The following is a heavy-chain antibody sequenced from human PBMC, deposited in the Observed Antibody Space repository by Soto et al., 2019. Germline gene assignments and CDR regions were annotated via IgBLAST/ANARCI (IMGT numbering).Heavy chain of an antibody. D-gene: IGHD3-10*01. CDR1: GSTLTELS. Sequence: QVQLVQYGAEVKKPGASVKVSCKVSGSTLTELSMHWVRPATGKGLAWMGGFDPEDGETIYAQKFQGRVTMTEDTSTDTAYMELSSLRSEDTAVYYCETDRLWFGEFLRFDPWGQGTLVTVSS. CDR3: ETDRLWFGEFLRFDP. J-gene: IGHJ5*02. CDR2: FDPEDGET. V-gene: IGHV1-24*01.